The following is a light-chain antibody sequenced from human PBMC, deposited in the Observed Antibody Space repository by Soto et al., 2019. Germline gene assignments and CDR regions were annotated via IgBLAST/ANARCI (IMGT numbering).Light chain of an antibody. CDR2: KAS. V-gene: IGKV1-5*03. CDR3: QQYNSYS. CDR1: QSISSW. Sequence: DIQMTQSPSTLSASVGDRVTITCRASQSISSWLAWYQQKPGKAPKLPIYKASSLESGVPSRFSGSGSGTEFTLTISSLQPDDFATYYCQQYNSYSFGQGTKVDIK. J-gene: IGKJ1*01.